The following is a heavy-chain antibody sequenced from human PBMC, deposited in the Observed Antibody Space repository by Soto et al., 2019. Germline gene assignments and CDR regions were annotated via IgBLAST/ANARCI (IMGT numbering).Heavy chain of an antibody. D-gene: IGHD1-1*01. CDR3: ASHDPGARFDP. CDR2: INPNNGAT. CDR1: RSIVSAYF. Sequence: QVQLVQSEAEVKKPGASVKVSCKAPRSIVSAYFMHWVGQAPGQGLEWMVWINPNNGATHYGLSFQGRVTTTRDTSISTSYMELSSLRSYDTAVYYCASHDPGARFDPWCEVTLVIVSS. J-gene: IGHJ5*02. V-gene: IGHV1-2*02.